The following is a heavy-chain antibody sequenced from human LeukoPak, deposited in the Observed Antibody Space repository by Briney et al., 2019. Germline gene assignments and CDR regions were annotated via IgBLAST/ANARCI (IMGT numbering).Heavy chain of an antibody. Sequence: GGSLRLSCAASGFTFSSYAMSWVRQAPGKGLEWVSAISGSGGSTYYADSVKGRFTISRDNSKNTLYLQMNSLRAEDTAVYYCAKPQGSGWLRLGGVDYWGQGTLVTVSS. J-gene: IGHJ4*02. D-gene: IGHD5-12*01. CDR1: GFTFSSYA. V-gene: IGHV3-23*01. CDR2: ISGSGGST. CDR3: AKPQGSGWLRLGGVDY.